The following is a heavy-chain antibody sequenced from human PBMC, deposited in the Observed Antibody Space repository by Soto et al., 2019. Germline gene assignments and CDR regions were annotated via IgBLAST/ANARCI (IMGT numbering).Heavy chain of an antibody. V-gene: IGHV3-33*01. J-gene: IGHJ4*02. D-gene: IGHD3-3*01. CDR2: IWYDGSNK. Sequence: PGGSLRLSCAASGFTFSSYGMHWVRQAPGKGLEWVAVIWYDGSNKYYADSVKGRFTIPRDNSKNTLYLQMNSLRAEDTAVYYCARDALHYDFWSGYWGLLGYWGQGTLVTVSS. CDR3: ARDALHYDFWSGYWGLLGY. CDR1: GFTFSSYG.